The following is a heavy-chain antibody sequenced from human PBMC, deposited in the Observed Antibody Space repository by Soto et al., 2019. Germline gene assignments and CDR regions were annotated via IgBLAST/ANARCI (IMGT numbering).Heavy chain of an antibody. Sequence: EASVKVSCKVSGYTLTELSMHWVRQAPGKGLEWMGGFDPEDGETIYAQKFQGRVTMTEDTSTDTAYMELSSLRSEDTAVYYCATEDCSGGSCYPYYYYYGMDVWGQGTTVTVSS. CDR1: GYTLTELS. J-gene: IGHJ6*02. CDR2: FDPEDGET. D-gene: IGHD2-15*01. CDR3: ATEDCSGGSCYPYYYYYGMDV. V-gene: IGHV1-24*01.